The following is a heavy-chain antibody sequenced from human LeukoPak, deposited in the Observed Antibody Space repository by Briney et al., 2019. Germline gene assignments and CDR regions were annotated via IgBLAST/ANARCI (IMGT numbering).Heavy chain of an antibody. CDR3: AKDESQVRWLQSPIDY. J-gene: IGHJ4*02. D-gene: IGHD5-12*01. V-gene: IGHV3-23*01. CDR1: GFTFSSYA. CDR2: ISGSGGST. Sequence: PGGSLRLSCAASGFTFSSYAMSWVRQAPGKGLEWVSGISGSGGSTYYADSVKGRFTISRDNSKNTLHLQMNSLRAEDTAVYYCAKDESQVRWLQSPIDYWGQGTLVTVSS.